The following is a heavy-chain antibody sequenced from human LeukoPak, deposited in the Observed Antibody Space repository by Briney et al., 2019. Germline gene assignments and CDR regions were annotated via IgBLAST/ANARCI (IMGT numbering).Heavy chain of an antibody. V-gene: IGHV4-59*01. J-gene: IGHJ5*02. CDR3: ARDLVPAAGGRWFDP. CDR1: GGSISSYY. CDR2: IYYSGST. Sequence: SETLSLTCTVSGGSISSYYWSWIRQPPGKGLEWIGYIYYSGSTNYNPSRKSRVTISVVTSKNQFSLKLSSVTAADTAVYYCARDLVPAAGGRWFDPWGQGTLVTVSS. D-gene: IGHD2-2*01.